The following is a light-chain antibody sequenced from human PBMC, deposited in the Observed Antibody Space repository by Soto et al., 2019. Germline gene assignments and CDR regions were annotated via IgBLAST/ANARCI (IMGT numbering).Light chain of an antibody. J-gene: IGKJ1*01. CDR2: GAS. Sequence: IVMTQSPATLSLSPGERATLSCRASQTVSSSYLAWYRQKPGQAPRLLIYGASNRATGIPDRFSGSGSGTDFTLTISRLEPEDFAVYYCQQYGSSGTFGQGTKVDIK. CDR3: QQYGSSGT. CDR1: QTVSSSY. V-gene: IGKV3-20*01.